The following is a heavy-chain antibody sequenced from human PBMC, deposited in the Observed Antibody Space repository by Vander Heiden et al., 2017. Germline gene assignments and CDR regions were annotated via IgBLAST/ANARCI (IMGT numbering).Heavy chain of an antibody. V-gene: IGHV3-15*07. Sequence: EVQLVESGGGLVNPGGSVRLSCVVSGFTFENAWMNWVRQAPGKGLECVGRIKPKIDGGATDYATPVKGRFTISRDDSKNTLYLQMNTLKTEDTAVYYCTPGRFGGFDPWCQGTLVTVSS. J-gene: IGHJ5*02. CDR1: GFTFENAW. CDR2: IKPKIDGGAT. D-gene: IGHD3-16*01. CDR3: TPGRFGGFDP.